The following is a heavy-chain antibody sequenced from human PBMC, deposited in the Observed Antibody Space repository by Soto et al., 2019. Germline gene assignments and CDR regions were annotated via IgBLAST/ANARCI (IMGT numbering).Heavy chain of an antibody. CDR1: GFSFSTYG. CDR3: ARTFDTITYYFDY. V-gene: IGHV3-30*03. D-gene: IGHD3-9*01. CDR2: ISNDGNII. Sequence: QVQMVESGGGVVQPGRSLRLSCAASGFSFSTYGMHWVRQAPGKGLEWMAVISNDGNIIHYADSVKGRFIISRDNSKNTLYLQMHSLSGEDTAVYYCARTFDTITYYFDYWGQGTLVTVSP. J-gene: IGHJ4*02.